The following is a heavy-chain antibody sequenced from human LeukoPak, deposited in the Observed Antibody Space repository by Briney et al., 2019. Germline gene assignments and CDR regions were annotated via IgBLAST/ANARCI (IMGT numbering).Heavy chain of an antibody. J-gene: IGHJ4*02. D-gene: IGHD1-26*01. CDR3: ARDGEWELKYFDY. CDR2: IVVASGNT. CDR1: GFTFTTSA. V-gene: IGHV1-58*01. Sequence: GTSVKISFKSSGFTFTTSAVQWVRQARGQRLEWIGWIVVASGNTNYAQNFQERVTITRDMSTSTAYMELSSLRSEDTAVYYCARDGEWELKYFDYWGQGTLVTVSS.